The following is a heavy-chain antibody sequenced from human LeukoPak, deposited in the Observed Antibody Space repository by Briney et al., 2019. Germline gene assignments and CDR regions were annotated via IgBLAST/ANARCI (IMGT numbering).Heavy chain of an antibody. CDR1: GFTLSNAW. V-gene: IGHV3-15*01. J-gene: IGHJ4*02. CDR3: TTGGREKRVLWFGELLSPDDY. Sequence: GGSLRLSCAASGFTLSNAWMSWVRQAPGKGLEWVGRIKSKTDGGTTDYAAPVKGRFTISRDDSKNTLYLQMNSLKTEDTAVYYCTTGGREKRVLWFGELLSPDDYWGQGTLVTVSS. CDR2: IKSKTDGGTT. D-gene: IGHD3-10*01.